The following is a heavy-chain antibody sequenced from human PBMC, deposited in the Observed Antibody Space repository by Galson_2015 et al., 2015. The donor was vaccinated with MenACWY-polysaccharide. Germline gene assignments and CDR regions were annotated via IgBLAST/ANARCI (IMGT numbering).Heavy chain of an antibody. CDR3: ARSRYDSGSGGLDP. CDR1: GFTFNSFA. J-gene: IGHJ5*02. Sequence: SLSLSCAASGFTFNSFAMHWVRQAPGKGLEWVALISYDASNKFYADSLKGRFTISRDNSRNTLYLQMDSLRAEDTALYYCARSRYDSGSGGLDPWGQGTLVTVSS. D-gene: IGHD3-22*01. CDR2: ISYDASNK. V-gene: IGHV3-30-3*01.